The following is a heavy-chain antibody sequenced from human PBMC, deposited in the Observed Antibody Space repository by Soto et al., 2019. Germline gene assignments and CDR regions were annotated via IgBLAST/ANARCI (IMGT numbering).Heavy chain of an antibody. CDR1: GYLFTNYG. Sequence: QAQLVQSGPEVKKPGASVKVSCKASGYLFTNYGITWVRRAPGQGLEWMGWISANSGITYNAERLRGRVTMTTDTSTSTAYLELRNLGSDDTAIYYCARGPTRSYNYFDPWGQGTLVTVSS. V-gene: IGHV1-18*01. CDR3: ARGPTRSYNYFDP. CDR2: ISANSGIT. J-gene: IGHJ5*02.